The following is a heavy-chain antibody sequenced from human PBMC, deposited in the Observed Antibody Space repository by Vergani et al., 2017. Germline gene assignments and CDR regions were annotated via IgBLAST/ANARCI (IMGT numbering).Heavy chain of an antibody. J-gene: IGHJ4*02. Sequence: EVQLVESGGGLVQPGRSLRLSCTASGFTFDDYAMHWVRQAPGKGLEWVSGISWNSGSIGYADSVKGRFTISRDNAKNSLYLQMNSLRAEDTALYYCAKARFREFPYYFDYWGQGTLVTVSS. CDR1: GFTFDDYA. D-gene: IGHD3-16*01. CDR2: ISWNSGSI. CDR3: AKARFREFPYYFDY. V-gene: IGHV3-9*01.